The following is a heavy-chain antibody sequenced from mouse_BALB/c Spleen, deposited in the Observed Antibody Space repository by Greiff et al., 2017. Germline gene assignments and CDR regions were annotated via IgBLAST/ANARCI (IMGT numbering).Heavy chain of an antibody. CDR3: AREHWALNGFDY. Sequence: VQVVESGPGLVAPSQSLSITCTVSGFSLTSYGVHWVRQPPGKGLEWLGVIWAGGSTNYNSALMSRLSISKDNSKSQVFLKMNSLQTDDTAMYYCAREHWALNGFDYWGQGTTLTVSS. CDR2: IWAGGST. V-gene: IGHV2-9*02. J-gene: IGHJ2*01. D-gene: IGHD4-1*01. CDR1: GFSLTSYG.